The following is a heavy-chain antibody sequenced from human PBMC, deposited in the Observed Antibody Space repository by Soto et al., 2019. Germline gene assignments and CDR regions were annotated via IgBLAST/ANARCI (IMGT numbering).Heavy chain of an antibody. Sequence: QVQLVQSGAEVKKPGSSVKVSCKASGGTFSSYAISWVRQAPGQGLEWMGGIIPIFGTANYAQKFQGRVTMTADESTSTVHMELSSLRSEDTAVYYCARQRGYYGSGSYGMDVWGQGTTVTVS. CDR1: GGTFSSYA. V-gene: IGHV1-69*01. CDR3: ARQRGYYGSGSYGMDV. D-gene: IGHD3-10*01. J-gene: IGHJ6*02. CDR2: IIPIFGTA.